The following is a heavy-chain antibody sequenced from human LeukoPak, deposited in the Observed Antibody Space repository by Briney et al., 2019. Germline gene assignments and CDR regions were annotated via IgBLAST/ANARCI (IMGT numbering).Heavy chain of an antibody. D-gene: IGHD3-22*01. CDR1: GGSFSGYY. CDR3: ARDSVDHYDSSGYYSPHYFDY. V-gene: IGHV4-34*09. CDR2: IYYSGST. J-gene: IGHJ4*02. Sequence: PSETLSLTCAVYGGSFSGYYWSWIRQPPGKGLEWIGYIYYSGSTYYNPSLKSRVTISVDTSKNQFSLKLSSVTAADTAVYYCARDSVDHYDSSGYYSPHYFDYWGQGTLVTVSS.